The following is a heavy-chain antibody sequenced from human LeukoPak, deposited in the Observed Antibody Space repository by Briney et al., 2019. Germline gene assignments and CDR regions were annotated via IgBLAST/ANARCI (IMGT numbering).Heavy chain of an antibody. Sequence: PSQTLSLTCTVSGGSISSGGYYWSWVRQLPGKGLEWIGYIYYSGSTYYNPSLKSRLTISVDTSKNQFSLKLSSVTAADTAVYYCATARGCSNGVCSSIGLDYWGQGTLVTVSS. CDR1: GGSISSGGYY. J-gene: IGHJ4*02. D-gene: IGHD2-8*01. CDR3: ATARGCSNGVCSSIGLDY. CDR2: IYYSGST. V-gene: IGHV4-31*03.